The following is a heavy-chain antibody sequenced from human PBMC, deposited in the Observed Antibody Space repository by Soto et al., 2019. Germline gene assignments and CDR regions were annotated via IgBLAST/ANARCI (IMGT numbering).Heavy chain of an antibody. CDR2: IYWDDDE. J-gene: IGHJ6*03. CDR1: GFSLSTSGVG. Sequence: QITLKESGPPLVKPTQTLTLPCSFYGFSLSTSGVGVVWIRHPPGKALEGLGIIYWDDDERYSPSLRSRLTITKDTSNTQVVLRITNMDPVDTATYYCAHTRFGTNIYWHDYMAVWARATTATVPS. V-gene: IGHV2-5*02. CDR3: AHTRFGTNIYWHDYMAV. D-gene: IGHD3-10*02.